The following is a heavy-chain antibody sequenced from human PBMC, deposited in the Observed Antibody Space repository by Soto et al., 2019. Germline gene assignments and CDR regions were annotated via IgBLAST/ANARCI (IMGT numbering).Heavy chain of an antibody. CDR3: ATDLTVPGSSIRGLPGKLRQGLSHNYFHF. V-gene: IGHV3-7*03. CDR2: IMEDGSEE. D-gene: IGHD1-20*01. Sequence: PGGSLRLSCEASGFTFNKYWMSWVRQAPGKGLEWVANIMEDGSEEYYVDSVKGRFTISRDNAKNSLYLQMSSLRAEDTAVYYCATDLTVPGSSIRGLPGKLRQGLSHNYFHFWGQGYPVTVSS. CDR1: GFTFNKYW. J-gene: IGHJ4*02.